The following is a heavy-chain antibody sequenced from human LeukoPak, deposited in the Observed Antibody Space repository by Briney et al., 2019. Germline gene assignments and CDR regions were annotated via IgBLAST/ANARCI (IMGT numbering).Heavy chain of an antibody. CDR2: LIGIGITT. V-gene: IGHV3-23*01. CDR1: GFTFSNSA. Sequence: GGSLRLSCAASGFTFSNSAMSWVRQAPGKGLEWVSTLIGIGITTYYADSVKGRFTISRDNYKNTLYLQMNSLRAEDTAVYYCAKGIYSSGWSYFDYWGHGTLVTVSS. D-gene: IGHD6-19*01. CDR3: AKGIYSSGWSYFDY. J-gene: IGHJ4*01.